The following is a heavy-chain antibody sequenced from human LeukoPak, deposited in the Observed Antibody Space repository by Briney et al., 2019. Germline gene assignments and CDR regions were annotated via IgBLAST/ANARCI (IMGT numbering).Heavy chain of an antibody. CDR3: ARLGAGPTYYDFWSGYSSFYFDY. CDR2: IHYSGNT. V-gene: IGHV4-39*01. D-gene: IGHD3-3*01. Sequence: PSETLSLTCTVSGGSTSSSNYYWGWIRQPPGKGLEWIGGIHYSGNTYYNPSLKSRVTISVDTSKNQFSLKLSSVTAADTAVYYCARLGAGPTYYDFWSGYSSFYFDYWGQGTLVTVSS. J-gene: IGHJ4*02. CDR1: GGSTSSSNYY.